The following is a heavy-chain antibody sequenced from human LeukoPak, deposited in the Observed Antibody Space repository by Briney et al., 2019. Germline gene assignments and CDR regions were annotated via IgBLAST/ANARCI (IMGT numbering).Heavy chain of an antibody. CDR2: ISSDGSST. Sequence: PGGSLRLSCAASGFTFSSYWMHWVRQAPGKGLVWVARISSDGSSTSYADSVKGRFTISRDNSKNTLYLQMNSLRAEDTAVYYCARDSIAAAGTAVYGYWGQGTLVTVSS. D-gene: IGHD6-13*01. CDR1: GFTFSSYW. CDR3: ARDSIAAAGTAVYGY. V-gene: IGHV3-74*01. J-gene: IGHJ4*02.